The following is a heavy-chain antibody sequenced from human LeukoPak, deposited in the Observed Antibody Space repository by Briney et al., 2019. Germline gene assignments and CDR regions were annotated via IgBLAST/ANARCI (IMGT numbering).Heavy chain of an antibody. J-gene: IGHJ3*02. CDR3: AKVTTGTSTGAFDI. CDR1: GFTFDDYT. V-gene: IGHV3-9*01. CDR2: ISWNSGSI. D-gene: IGHD4-17*01. Sequence: GGSLRLSCAASGFTFDDYTMHGVRQAPGEGLGWVSGISWNSGSISYADSVQGRITISTANTKNSLYLQMNSPAAEDTALYYCAKVTTGTSTGAFDIWGQGTMVTVSS.